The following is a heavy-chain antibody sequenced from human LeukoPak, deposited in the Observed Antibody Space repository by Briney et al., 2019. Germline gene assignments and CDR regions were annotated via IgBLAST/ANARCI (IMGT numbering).Heavy chain of an antibody. J-gene: IGHJ4*02. CDR1: GFTFSGSA. V-gene: IGHV3-73*01. CDR3: TTTPYYDILTGHYYFDY. Sequence: GGSLRLSCAASGFTFSGSAMHWVRQASGKGLEWVGRIRSKANNYATGYGASVKGRFIISRDDSKTTLYLQMNSLKTEDTAVYYCTTTPYYDILTGHYYFDYWGQGTLVTVSS. D-gene: IGHD3-9*01. CDR2: IRSKANNYAT.